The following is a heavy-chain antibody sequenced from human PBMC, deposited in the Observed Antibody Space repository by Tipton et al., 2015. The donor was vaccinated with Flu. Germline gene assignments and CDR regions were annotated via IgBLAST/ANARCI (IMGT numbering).Heavy chain of an antibody. CDR3: ARGPMVRGVRPFGY. CDR2: IYISGST. Sequence: TLSLTCTVSGDSIRSSNYYWGWIRQPAGKGLEWIGRIYISGSTNYNPSLKSRVTIPVDTSKNQFSLKLASVTAADTAVYYCARGPMVRGVRPFGYWGQGTQVTVSS. D-gene: IGHD3-10*01. V-gene: IGHV4-61*02. J-gene: IGHJ4*02. CDR1: GDSIRSSNYY.